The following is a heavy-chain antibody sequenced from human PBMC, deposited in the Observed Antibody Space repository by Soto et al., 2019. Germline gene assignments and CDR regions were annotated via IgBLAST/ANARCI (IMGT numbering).Heavy chain of an antibody. CDR2: IYYSGST. D-gene: IGHD3-22*01. CDR1: GGSISSSSYC. CDR3: ARLVDDSSGYRPG. J-gene: IGHJ4*02. Sequence: PSETLSLTCPVSGGSISSSSYCWVWIRQPPGKELEWIGSIYYSGSTYSNPSLKSRVTISVDTSKNQFSLKLSSVTAADMAVYYCARLVDDSSGYRPGWGQGTLVTVSS. V-gene: IGHV4-39*01.